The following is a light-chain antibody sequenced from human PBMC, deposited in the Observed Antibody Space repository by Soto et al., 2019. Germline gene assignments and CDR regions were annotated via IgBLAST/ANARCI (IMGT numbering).Light chain of an antibody. Sequence: QSALTQPASVSGSPGQSITISCTGTSSDVGGYNYVSWYQQHPGKAPKLMIYDVSNRPSGVANRFSGSKSGNTASLPMSGLQAEDEADYYCSSYTSSSTPVVFGGGTKVTVL. CDR2: DVS. CDR1: SSDVGGYNY. J-gene: IGLJ2*01. V-gene: IGLV2-14*01. CDR3: SSYTSSSTPVV.